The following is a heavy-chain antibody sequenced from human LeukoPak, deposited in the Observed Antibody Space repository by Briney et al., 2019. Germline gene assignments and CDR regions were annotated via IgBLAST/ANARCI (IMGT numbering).Heavy chain of an antibody. J-gene: IGHJ4*02. CDR2: ISSSGSSI. CDR1: GFNFNDYY. V-gene: IGHV3-11*01. Sequence: GGSPRLSCTASGFNFNDYYMSWIRQAPGKGLEWISYISSSGSSIDYADSVKGRFTISRDSAKNSLYLQMNSLRAEDTAVYYCARDPDLTTWEWRTDGYFDYWGQGTLVTVSS. CDR3: ARDPDLTTWEWRTDGYFDY. D-gene: IGHD3-3*01.